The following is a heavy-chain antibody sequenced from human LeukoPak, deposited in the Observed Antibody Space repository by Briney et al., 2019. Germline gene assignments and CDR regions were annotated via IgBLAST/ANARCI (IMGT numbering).Heavy chain of an antibody. CDR2: IYHSGST. J-gene: IGHJ5*02. Sequence: SSETLSLTCAVSGYSISSGYYWGWIRPRPGKGREWIGSIYHSGSTNYKTSLKSRETITGETNTNQFSLKLSSVTSADTAVYYCARHPVPAADISGWFDPWGQGTLVTVSS. V-gene: IGHV4-38-2*01. CDR3: ARHPVPAADISGWFDP. CDR1: GYSISSGYY. D-gene: IGHD2-2*01.